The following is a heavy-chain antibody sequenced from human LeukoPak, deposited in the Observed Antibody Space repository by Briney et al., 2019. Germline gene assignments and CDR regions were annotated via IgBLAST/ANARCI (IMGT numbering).Heavy chain of an antibody. CDR2: INPNSGGT. Sequence: ASVKVSCKASGYTFTGYYMHWVRQAPGQGLEWMEWINPNSGGTNYAQKFQGRVTMTRDTSISTAYMELSRLRSDDTAVYYCARGQRAHVEWSNYMDVWGKGTTVIVSS. CDR1: GYTFTGYY. CDR3: ARGQRAHVEWSNYMDV. J-gene: IGHJ6*03. D-gene: IGHD3-3*01. V-gene: IGHV1-2*02.